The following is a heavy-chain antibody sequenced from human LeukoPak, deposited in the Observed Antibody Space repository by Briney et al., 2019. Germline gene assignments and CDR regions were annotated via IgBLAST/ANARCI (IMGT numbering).Heavy chain of an antibody. D-gene: IGHD4-11*01. CDR3: AKRSGVYSDNSGVFDY. V-gene: IGHV3-30-3*02. CDR1: GFTFSSYA. Sequence: GGSLRLSYAASGFTFSSYAMHWVRQAPGKGLEWVAVISYDGSNKYYADSVKGRFTISRDNSKNTLYLQMNSLRAEDTAVYYCAKRSGVYSDNSGVFDYWGQGSLVTVSS. CDR2: ISYDGSNK. J-gene: IGHJ4*02.